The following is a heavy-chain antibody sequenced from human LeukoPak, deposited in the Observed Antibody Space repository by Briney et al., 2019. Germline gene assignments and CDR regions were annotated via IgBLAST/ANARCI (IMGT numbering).Heavy chain of an antibody. Sequence: SETLSLTCTVSGGSISSYYWSWIRQPPGKGLEWIGYIYYSGSTNYNPSLKSRVTISVDTSKNQFSLKLSSVTTADTAVYYCARSYSSSWYFFDYWGQGTLVTVSS. J-gene: IGHJ4*02. CDR1: GGSISSYY. V-gene: IGHV4-59*01. D-gene: IGHD6-13*01. CDR2: IYYSGST. CDR3: ARSYSSSWYFFDY.